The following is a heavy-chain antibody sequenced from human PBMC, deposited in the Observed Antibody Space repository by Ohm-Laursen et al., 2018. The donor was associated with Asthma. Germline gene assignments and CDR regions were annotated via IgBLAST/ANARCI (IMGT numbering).Heavy chain of an antibody. D-gene: IGHD1-26*01. Sequence: SLRLSCTASGYTFSRYSIHWIRQAPGKGLEWVASISTASTFIYYADSVRGRFTTSRDNARNLVFLQMDSLRAEDTALYYCARIGPEWELPGREYSLHHWGEGTPVTVSS. CDR3: ARIGPEWELPGREYSLHH. CDR1: GYTFSRYS. J-gene: IGHJ1*01. CDR2: ISTASTFI. V-gene: IGHV3-21*01.